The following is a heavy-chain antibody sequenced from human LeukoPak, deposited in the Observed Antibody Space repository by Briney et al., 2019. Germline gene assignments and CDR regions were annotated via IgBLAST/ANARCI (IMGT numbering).Heavy chain of an antibody. Sequence: GESLRISCQASGYSFTTYLINWVRQMPGKGLEWMGRIDPSDSHANYNPSFQGHVTISADKSINTAYLQWSSLEASDTAIYYCARGALDDWGQGTLVTVSS. CDR3: ARGALDD. D-gene: IGHD3-16*01. CDR1: GYSFTTYL. CDR2: IDPSDSHA. V-gene: IGHV5-10-1*01. J-gene: IGHJ4*02.